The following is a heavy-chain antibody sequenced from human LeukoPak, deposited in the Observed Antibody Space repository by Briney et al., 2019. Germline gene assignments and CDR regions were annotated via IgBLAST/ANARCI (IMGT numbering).Heavy chain of an antibody. CDR3: ARGIRMMIVAPGY. V-gene: IGHV3-53*01. CDR1: GFTVNNNY. Sequence: PGGSLRLSCAASGFTVNNNYMTWVRQAPGKGLEWVSVIYSNNTTYYADSVKGRFTISRDSSKNTLYLQMNSLRAEDTAVYYCARGIRMMIVAPGYWGQGTLVTVSS. CDR2: IYSNNTT. D-gene: IGHD3-22*01. J-gene: IGHJ4*02.